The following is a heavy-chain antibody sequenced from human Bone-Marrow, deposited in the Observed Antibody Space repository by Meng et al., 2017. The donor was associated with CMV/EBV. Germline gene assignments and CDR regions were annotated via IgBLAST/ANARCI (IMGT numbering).Heavy chain of an antibody. CDR1: GGSISSSSYY. Sequence: SETLSLTCTVSGGSISSSSYYWGWIRQPPGKGLEWIGSVYYSGRTYYNPSLKSRVTISVDTSKNQFSLKLSSVTAADTAVYYCARLRTTVTGYFDYWGQGTLVTGSS. CDR2: VYYSGRT. J-gene: IGHJ4*02. V-gene: IGHV4-39*07. D-gene: IGHD4-11*01. CDR3: ARLRTTVTGYFDY.